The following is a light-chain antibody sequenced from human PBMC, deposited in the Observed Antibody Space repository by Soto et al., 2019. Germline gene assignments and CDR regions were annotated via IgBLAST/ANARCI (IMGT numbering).Light chain of an antibody. V-gene: IGKV3-20*01. CDR3: QLYSGSPWT. CDR1: QSINNKY. J-gene: IGKJ1*01. Sequence: EIVLTQSPGTLSLSPGERATLSRRASQSINNKYLAWYQQEPGQTPRLLIHGVSIRATGIPDRFSGSGSGTDFTLTISRLEPEDFAVYYCQLYSGSPWTFGQGTKVEIK. CDR2: GVS.